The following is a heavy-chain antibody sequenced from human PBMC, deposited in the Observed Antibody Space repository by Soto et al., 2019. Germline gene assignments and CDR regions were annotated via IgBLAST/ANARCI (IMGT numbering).Heavy chain of an antibody. D-gene: IGHD1-1*01. V-gene: IGHV3-9*01. CDR1: GFTFDDYA. Sequence: GGSLRLSCAASGFTFDDYAMHWVRQAPGKGLEWVSGISWNSGSIGYADSVKGRFTISRDNAKNSLYLQMNSLRAEDTALYYCAKSTRLYYFDYWGQGTLVTVSS. J-gene: IGHJ4*02. CDR2: ISWNSGSI. CDR3: AKSTRLYYFDY.